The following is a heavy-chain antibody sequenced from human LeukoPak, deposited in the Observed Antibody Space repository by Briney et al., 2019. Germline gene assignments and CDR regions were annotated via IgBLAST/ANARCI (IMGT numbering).Heavy chain of an antibody. J-gene: IGHJ4*02. Sequence: ASQTLSLTCTVSGGSISSYYWSWIRQPPGKGLEWIGYIYYSGSTNYNPSLKSRVTISVDTSKNQFSLKLSSVTAADTAVYYCARHAKQWLVDYWGQGTLVTVSS. D-gene: IGHD6-19*01. V-gene: IGHV4-59*08. CDR2: IYYSGST. CDR1: GGSISSYY. CDR3: ARHAKQWLVDY.